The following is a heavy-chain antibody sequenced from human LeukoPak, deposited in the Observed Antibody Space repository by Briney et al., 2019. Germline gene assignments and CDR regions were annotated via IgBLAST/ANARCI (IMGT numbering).Heavy chain of an antibody. CDR1: GFTFSSYE. Sequence: GESLRLSCAASGFTFSSYEMNWVRQAPGKGLEWVSYISSSGSTIYYADSVKGRFTISRDNAKNSLYLQMNSLRAEDTAVYYCARGKYYYDSSGYYYLAGFDYWGQGTLVTVSS. CDR3: ARGKYYYDSSGYYYLAGFDY. J-gene: IGHJ4*02. V-gene: IGHV3-48*03. D-gene: IGHD3-22*01. CDR2: ISSSGSTI.